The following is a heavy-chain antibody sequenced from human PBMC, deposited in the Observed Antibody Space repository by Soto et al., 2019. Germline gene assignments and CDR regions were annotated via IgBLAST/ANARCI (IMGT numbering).Heavy chain of an antibody. J-gene: IGHJ5*02. V-gene: IGHV4-39*01. Sequence: SETLSLTCAVSGDSISSSSYYWAWIRQPPGKGLEWIGSIHYRANSYYSPSLKSRVTISVDTSKNQISLRLSSVTAADTAVYYCARPLQLAVSGFDPWGQGTLVTVSS. CDR1: GDSISSSSYY. CDR3: ARPLQLAVSGFDP. CDR2: IHYRANS. D-gene: IGHD3-3*02.